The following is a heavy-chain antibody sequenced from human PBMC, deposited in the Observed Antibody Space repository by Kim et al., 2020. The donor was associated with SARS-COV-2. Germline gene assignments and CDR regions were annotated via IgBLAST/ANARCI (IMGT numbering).Heavy chain of an antibody. CDR3: AKDVSPPLGYYGSDGLVNGMDV. J-gene: IGHJ6*02. D-gene: IGHD3-10*01. CDR1: GFTFSSYA. V-gene: IGHV3-23*01. Sequence: GGSLRLSCAASGFTFSSYAMSWVRQAPGKGLEWVSAISGSGGSTYYADSVKGRFTISRDNSKNTLYLQMNSLRAEDTAVYYCAKDVSPPLGYYGSDGLVNGMDVWGQGTTVTVSS. CDR2: ISGSGGST.